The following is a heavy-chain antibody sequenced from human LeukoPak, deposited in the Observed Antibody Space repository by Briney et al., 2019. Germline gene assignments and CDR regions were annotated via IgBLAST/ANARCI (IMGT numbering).Heavy chain of an antibody. V-gene: IGHV4-34*01. Sequence: TETLSLTCAVYGGTFSGYYWTWIRQPPGKGLEWIGEINHSGTTNYNPSLKSRVTVSVDTSKNQFSLKLTSVTAADTAVYYCARARGTEAIDYWGQGTLVTVSS. CDR2: INHSGTT. CDR1: GGTFSGYY. CDR3: ARARGTEAIDY. D-gene: IGHD6-25*01. J-gene: IGHJ4*02.